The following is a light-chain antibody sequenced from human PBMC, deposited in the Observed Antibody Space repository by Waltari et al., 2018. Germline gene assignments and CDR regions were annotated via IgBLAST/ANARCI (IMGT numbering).Light chain of an antibody. CDR2: EVS. CDR3: SLYTSSSTPGV. Sequence: QSALTQPASVSGSPGQSITISCTGTSSDVGGYNYVSWYQQHPGKAPKLMIFEVSKRPSGVSNRFSGSQAGNTASLTISGLQAEDQADYYCSLYTSSSTPGVFGGGTKLTVL. V-gene: IGLV2-14*01. CDR1: SSDVGGYNY. J-gene: IGLJ3*02.